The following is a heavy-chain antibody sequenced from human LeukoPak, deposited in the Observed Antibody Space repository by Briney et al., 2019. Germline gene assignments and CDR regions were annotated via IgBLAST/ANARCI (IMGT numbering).Heavy chain of an antibody. CDR1: GGTFSSYA. CDR2: IIPIFGTA. D-gene: IGHD3-22*01. CDR3: ARVRDSSGYYTYYYYMDV. J-gene: IGHJ6*03. Sequence: ASVKVSCKASGGTFSSYAISWVRQAPGQGIEWMGGIIPIFGTANYAQKFQGRVTITTDESTSTAYMELSSLRSEDTAVYYCARVRDSSGYYTYYYYMDVWSKGTTVTVSS. V-gene: IGHV1-69*05.